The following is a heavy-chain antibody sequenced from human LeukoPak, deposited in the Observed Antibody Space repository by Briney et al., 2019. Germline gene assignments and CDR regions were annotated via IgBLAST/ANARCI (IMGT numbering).Heavy chain of an antibody. J-gene: IGHJ5*02. CDR3: ARGSVAAAVTS. D-gene: IGHD6-13*01. CDR1: SGSFSGYH. Sequence: SETLSLTCAVSSGSFSGYHWSWIRQPPGKGLEWIGEINHSGSTNYNPSLTSRVIISVDTSKNQFSLKLSSVTAADTAVYYCARGSVAAAVTSWGQGTLVTVSS. V-gene: IGHV4-34*01. CDR2: INHSGST.